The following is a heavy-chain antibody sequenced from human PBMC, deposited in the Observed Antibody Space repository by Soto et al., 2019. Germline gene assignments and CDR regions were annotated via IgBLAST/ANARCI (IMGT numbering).Heavy chain of an antibody. J-gene: IGHJ6*02. CDR2: ISSSSSYI. V-gene: IGHV3-21*01. D-gene: IGHD3-3*01. Sequence: GGSLRLSCAASGFTFSSYSMNWVRQAPGKGLEWVSSISSSSSYIYYADSVKGRFTISRDNAKNSLYLQMNSLRAEDTAVYYCARDYTVDYDFWSGYDPVRNYYYGMDVWGQGTTVTVSS. CDR1: GFTFSSYS. CDR3: ARDYTVDYDFWSGYDPVRNYYYGMDV.